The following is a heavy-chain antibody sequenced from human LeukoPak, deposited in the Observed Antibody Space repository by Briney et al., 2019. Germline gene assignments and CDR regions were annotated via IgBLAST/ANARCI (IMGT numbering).Heavy chain of an antibody. D-gene: IGHD4-17*01. Sequence: SETLSLTCAVYGGSFSGYYWSWIRQPPGKGLEWIGEINHSGSTNYNPSLKSRVTISVDTSKNQFSLRLSSVTAADTAVYYCAREDYGDYPTLFDYWGQGTLVTVSS. V-gene: IGHV4-34*01. CDR1: GGSFSGYY. J-gene: IGHJ4*02. CDR2: INHSGST. CDR3: AREDYGDYPTLFDY.